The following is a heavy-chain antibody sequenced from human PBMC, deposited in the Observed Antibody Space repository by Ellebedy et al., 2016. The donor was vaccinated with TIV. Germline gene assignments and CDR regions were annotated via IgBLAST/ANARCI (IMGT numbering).Heavy chain of an antibody. D-gene: IGHD5-18*01. J-gene: IGHJ4*02. CDR3: AKNQWSGYSYGYYFDY. CDR1: GFTFSSYA. V-gene: IGHV3-23*01. CDR2: ISGSGGST. Sequence: ESLKISCAASGFTFSSYAMSWVRQAPGKGLEWVSAISGSGGSTYYADSVKGRFTISRNNSKNTLYLQMNSLRAEDTAVYYCAKNQWSGYSYGYYFDYWGQGTLVTVSS.